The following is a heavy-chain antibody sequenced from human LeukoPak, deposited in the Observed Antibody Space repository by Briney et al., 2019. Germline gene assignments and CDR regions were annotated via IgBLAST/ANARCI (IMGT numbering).Heavy chain of an antibody. J-gene: IGHJ4*02. V-gene: IGHV4-61*02. CDR1: GGSISSGSYY. CDR3: ASHDFWSGNNDY. CDR2: IYTSGST. Sequence: SETLSLTCTVSGGSISSGSYYWSWIRQPAGKGLEWIGRIYTSGSTNYNPSLKSRVTISVDTSKNQFSLTLSSVTAADTAVYYCASHDFWSGNNDYWGQGTLVTVSS. D-gene: IGHD3-3*01.